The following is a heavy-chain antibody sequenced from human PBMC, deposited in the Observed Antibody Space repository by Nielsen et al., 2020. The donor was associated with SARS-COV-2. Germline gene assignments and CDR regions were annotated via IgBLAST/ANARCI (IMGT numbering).Heavy chain of an antibody. V-gene: IGHV4-39*01. CDR3: ARRGAYHDTSGYYWDYYFDF. CDR2: IYYSGST. D-gene: IGHD3-22*01. J-gene: IGHJ4*02. Sequence: PGKGLEWIGSIYYSGSTYQNPSLKSRVTISVDTSKNQFSLKLRSVTAADSAVYYCARRGAYHDTSGYYWDYYFDFWGQGTVVTVSS.